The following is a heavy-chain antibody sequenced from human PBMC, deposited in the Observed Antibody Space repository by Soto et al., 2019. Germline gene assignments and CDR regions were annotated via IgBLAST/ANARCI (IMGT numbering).Heavy chain of an antibody. V-gene: IGHV4-34*01. CDR3: ARASSWGGDWFDP. Sequence: SETLSLTCAVYGGSFSGYYWSWIRQPPGKGLEWIGEINHSGSTSYNPSLKSRVTISVDTSKNQFSLKLSSVTAADTAVYYCARASSWGGDWFDPWGQGTLVTVSS. CDR1: GGSFSGYY. D-gene: IGHD3-16*01. CDR2: INHSGST. J-gene: IGHJ5*02.